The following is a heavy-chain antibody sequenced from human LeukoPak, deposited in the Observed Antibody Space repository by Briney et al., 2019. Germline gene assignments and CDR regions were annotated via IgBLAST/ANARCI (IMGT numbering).Heavy chain of an antibody. V-gene: IGHV1-46*01. CDR2: INPSGGST. CDR3: ARDPGYCSGGSCYRPYYYYYYMDV. D-gene: IGHD2-15*01. Sequence: ASVKVSCKASGYTFTSYYMHWVRQAPGQGLEWMGIINPSGGSTSYAKKFQGRVTMTRDMSTSTVYMELSSLRSEDTAVYYCARDPGYCSGGSCYRPYYYYYYMDVWGKGTTVTVSS. CDR1: GYTFTSYY. J-gene: IGHJ6*03.